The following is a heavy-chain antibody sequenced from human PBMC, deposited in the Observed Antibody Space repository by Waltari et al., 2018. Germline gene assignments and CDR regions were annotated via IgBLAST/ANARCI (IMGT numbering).Heavy chain of an antibody. D-gene: IGHD1-1*01. V-gene: IGHV3-23*03. CDR2: SYSGGST. CDR3: ALKGRRTHYIDV. J-gene: IGHJ6*03. Sequence: EVQLLESGGGLVQPGGSLRLSCAASGFPFSSYAMSWVRQAPVKGVEWVSVSYSGGSTYYADSVKGRFTISRDNSKNTLYLQMNSLRAEDTAVYYCALKGRRTHYIDVWGKGTTVTVSS. CDR1: GFPFSSYA.